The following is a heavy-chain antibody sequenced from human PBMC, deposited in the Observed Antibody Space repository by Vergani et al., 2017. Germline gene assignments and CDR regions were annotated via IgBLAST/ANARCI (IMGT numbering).Heavy chain of an antibody. V-gene: IGHV3-23*04. CDR2: ISGSGGST. CDR3: AKSKWELTALSSPLFDY. D-gene: IGHD1-26*01. J-gene: IGHJ4*02. Sequence: EVQLVESGGGLVKPGGSLRLSCAASGFTFSSYAMSWVRQAPGKGLEGVSAISGSGGSTYYAHSVKGRFTIPRDNSKNTLSLQMNSLRAEDTAVYYCAKSKWELTALSSPLFDYWGQGTLVTVSS. CDR1: GFTFSSYA.